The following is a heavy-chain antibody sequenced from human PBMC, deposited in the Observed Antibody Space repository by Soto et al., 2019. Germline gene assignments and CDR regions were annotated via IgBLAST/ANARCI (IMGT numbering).Heavy chain of an antibody. CDR1: GVTFSSYS. J-gene: IGHJ6*02. Sequence: GGSLSLSCSVSGVTFSSYSMNSVLQAPGKGLEWVSSISSSSFSINYADSVKGRFSISRDNAQNSLHLQMNNLRAEDTAVYYCARNESSNIYGMDVWGQGTTVTVSS. CDR2: ISSSSFSI. D-gene: IGHD6-6*01. V-gene: IGHV3-21*01. CDR3: ARNESSNIYGMDV.